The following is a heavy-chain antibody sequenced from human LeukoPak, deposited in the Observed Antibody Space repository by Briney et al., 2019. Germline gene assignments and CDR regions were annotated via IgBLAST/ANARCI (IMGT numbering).Heavy chain of an antibody. CDR1: GFTFSSYE. D-gene: IGHD3-22*01. V-gene: IGHV3-48*03. CDR2: ISSSGSTI. J-gene: IGHJ3*02. Sequence: PGGSLRLSCAASGFTFSSYEMNWVRQAPGQGLEWVSYISSSGSTIYYADSVKGRFTISRDNAKNSLYLQMNSLRAEDTAVYYCARGAMIGTLDAFDIWGQGTMVTVSS. CDR3: ARGAMIGTLDAFDI.